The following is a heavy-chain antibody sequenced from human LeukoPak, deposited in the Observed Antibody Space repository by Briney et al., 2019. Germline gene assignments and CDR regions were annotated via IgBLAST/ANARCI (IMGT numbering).Heavy chain of an antibody. CDR2: IKQDGSEK. J-gene: IGHJ5*02. D-gene: IGHD6-13*01. CDR3: ARVSEVAAAGTGFGDWFDP. Sequence: GGSLRLSCAASGFTFSSYWMSWVRQAPGKGLEWVANIKQDGSEKYYVDSVEGRFTISRDNAKNSLYLQMNSLRAEDTAVYYCARVSEVAAAGTGFGDWFDPWGQGTLVTVSS. V-gene: IGHV3-7*05. CDR1: GFTFSSYW.